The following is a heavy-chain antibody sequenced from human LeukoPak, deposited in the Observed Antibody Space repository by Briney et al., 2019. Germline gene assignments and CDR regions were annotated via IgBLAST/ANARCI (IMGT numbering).Heavy chain of an antibody. CDR2: IYHSGST. CDR1: GDSISSGGYS. CDR3: ARVPGYCSSTSCYQYYYGMDV. D-gene: IGHD2-2*01. V-gene: IGHV4-30-2*01. Sequence: SETLSLTCAVSGDSISSGGYSWSWIRQPPGKGLEWIGYIYHSGSTYYNPSLKSRVTISVDRSKNQFSLKLSSVTAADTAEYYCARVPGYCSSTSCYQYYYGMDVWGQGTTVTVSS. J-gene: IGHJ6*02.